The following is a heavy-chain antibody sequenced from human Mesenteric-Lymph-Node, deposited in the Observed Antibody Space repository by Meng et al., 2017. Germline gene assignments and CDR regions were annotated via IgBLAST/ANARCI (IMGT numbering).Heavy chain of an antibody. D-gene: IGHD6-13*01. J-gene: IGHJ4*02. CDR2: IIPIFGTA. CDR1: GYTFTSYY. Sequence: SVKVSYKASGYTFTSYYMHWVRQAPGQGLEWMGGIIPIFGTANYAQKFQGRVTITTDESTSTAYMELSSLRSEDTAVYYCARDDSYSSSRQDYWGQGNRVTGCS. V-gene: IGHV1-69*05. CDR3: ARDDSYSSSRQDY.